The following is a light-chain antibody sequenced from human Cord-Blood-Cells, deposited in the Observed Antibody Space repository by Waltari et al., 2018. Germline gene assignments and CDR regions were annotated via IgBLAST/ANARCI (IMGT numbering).Light chain of an antibody. Sequence: QSALTQPASVSGSPGLSITISCTGTRSDVGGYNYVSWYQQHPGKAPKLMIYEVSNRPSGVSNRFSGSKSGNTASLTISGLQAEDEADYYCSSYTSSSTLDVVFGGGTKLTVL. J-gene: IGLJ2*01. CDR2: EVS. V-gene: IGLV2-14*01. CDR3: SSYTSSSTLDVV. CDR1: RSDVGGYNY.